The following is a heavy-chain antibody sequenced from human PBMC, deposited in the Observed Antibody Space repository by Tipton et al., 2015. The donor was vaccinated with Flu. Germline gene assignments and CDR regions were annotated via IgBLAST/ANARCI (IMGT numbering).Heavy chain of an antibody. V-gene: IGHV4-39*01. CDR2: IFYSGTT. CDR1: GGSITTSTYY. D-gene: IGHD6-19*01. Sequence: TLSLTCTVSGGSITTSTYYWGWIRQPPGKGLEWIGTIFYSGTTFYNSSLKGRVTISVDTSDNQFSLRLTSVTAADTAVYYCARHYFSSTGWYYFDYWGQGSLVTVSS. J-gene: IGHJ4*02. CDR3: ARHYFSSTGWYYFDY.